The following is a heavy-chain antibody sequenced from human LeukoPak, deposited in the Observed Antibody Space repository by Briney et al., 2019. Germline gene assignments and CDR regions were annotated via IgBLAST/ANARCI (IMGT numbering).Heavy chain of an antibody. D-gene: IGHD1-1*01. V-gene: IGHV3-30*04. Sequence: PGRSLRLSCAASGFTFSSYAMHWVRQAPGKGLEWVAVISYDGSNKYYADSVKGRFTISRDNSKNTLYLQMNSLRAEDTAVYYCARDWNPEYYFDYWGQGTTVTVSS. CDR2: ISYDGSNK. CDR3: ARDWNPEYYFDY. CDR1: GFTFSSYA. J-gene: IGHJ4*03.